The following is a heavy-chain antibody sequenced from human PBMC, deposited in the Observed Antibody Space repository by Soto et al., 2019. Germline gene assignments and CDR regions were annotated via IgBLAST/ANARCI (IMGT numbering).Heavy chain of an antibody. CDR3: ASGISYGEYYFDN. V-gene: IGHV5-51*01. D-gene: IGHD5-18*01. CDR2: IFPGDSDT. J-gene: IGHJ4*02. Sequence: GESLKISCKGSGYSFSSRWIAWVRQKPGKGLECMGIIFPGDSDTSYRPSFEGQVTISADESINTAYLQWSSLKASDTAMYFCASGISYGEYYFDNWGQGTQVTVSS. CDR1: GYSFSSRW.